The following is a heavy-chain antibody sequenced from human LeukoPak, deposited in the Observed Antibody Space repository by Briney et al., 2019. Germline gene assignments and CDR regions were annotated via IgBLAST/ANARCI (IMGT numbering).Heavy chain of an antibody. J-gene: IGHJ5*02. CDR1: GFTFSSYS. CDR3: ARGFSMVRGVS. CDR2: ISSSSSYI. Sequence: GGSLRLSCAASGFTFSSYSMNWVRQAPGKGLEWVSSISSSSSYIYYADSVKGRFTISRDNAKNSLYLQVNSLRAEDTAVYYCARGFSMVRGVSWGQGTLVTVSS. D-gene: IGHD3-10*01. V-gene: IGHV3-21*01.